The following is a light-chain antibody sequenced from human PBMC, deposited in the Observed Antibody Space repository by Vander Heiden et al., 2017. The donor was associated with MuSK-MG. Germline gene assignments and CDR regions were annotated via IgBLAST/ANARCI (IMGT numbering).Light chain of an antibody. CDR1: QDINNY. CDR3: QQDDKVLLT. J-gene: IGKJ2*01. Sequence: LQLNQSPSSLSASVGDRVTITCQASQDINNYLNWYQQKPGKAPKLLIFDASNLQTGVPARFSGSGSGTDFTFTINSLQPEDFATYHCQQDDKVLLTFGQGTMMEIK. CDR2: DAS. V-gene: IGKV1-33*01.